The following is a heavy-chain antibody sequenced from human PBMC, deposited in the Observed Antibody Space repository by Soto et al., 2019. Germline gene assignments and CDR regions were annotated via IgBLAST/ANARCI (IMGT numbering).Heavy chain of an antibody. Sequence: SVKVSCKASGGTFSSYAISWVRQAPGQGLEWMGGIIPIFGTANYAQKFQGRVTITADESTSTAYMELSSLRSEDTAVYYCARDEASASPSYYYYGMDVWGQGTTVTVSS. CDR1: GGTFSSYA. V-gene: IGHV1-69*13. CDR2: IIPIFGTA. CDR3: ARDEASASPSYYYYGMDV. J-gene: IGHJ6*02.